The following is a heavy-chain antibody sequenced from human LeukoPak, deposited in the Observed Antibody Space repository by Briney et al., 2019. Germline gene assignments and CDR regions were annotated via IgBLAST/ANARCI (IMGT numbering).Heavy chain of an antibody. CDR2: ISYEGSNK. Sequence: PGRSLRLSCAASGFTFRDYAMHWVRQAPGQGLDWVALISYEGSNKYYADSVKGRFTISRDNSKNTLYLEVNSLRAEDTAVYFCAKVSADSRHAVGFFFASWGQGALVTVSS. V-gene: IGHV3-30-3*01. CDR1: GFTFRDYA. J-gene: IGHJ4*02. D-gene: IGHD6-13*01. CDR3: AKVSADSRHAVGFFFAS.